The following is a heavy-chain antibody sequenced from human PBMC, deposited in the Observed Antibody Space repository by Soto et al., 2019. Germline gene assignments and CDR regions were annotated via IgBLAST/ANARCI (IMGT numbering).Heavy chain of an antibody. CDR1: GFTFSSYA. D-gene: IGHD3-10*01. V-gene: IGHV3-23*01. CDR2: ISGSGGST. CDR3: AKDRGHYYGSDV. J-gene: IGHJ6*02. Sequence: EVQLLESGGGLVQPGGSLRLSCAASGFTFSSYAMSWVRQAPGKGLEWVSAISGSGGSTYYADSVKGRFTISRDNSKNTLYLQMTSLRAEDTAVYYCAKDRGHYYGSDVWGQGTTVTVSS.